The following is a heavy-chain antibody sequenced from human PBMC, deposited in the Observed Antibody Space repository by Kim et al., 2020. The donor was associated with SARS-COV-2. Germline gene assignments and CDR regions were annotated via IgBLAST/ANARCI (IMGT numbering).Heavy chain of an antibody. D-gene: IGHD2-2*01. CDR1: GYTFTSYA. CDR2: INAGNGNT. J-gene: IGHJ6*03. V-gene: IGHV1-3*01. Sequence: ASVKVSCKASGYTFTSYAMHWVRQAPGQRLEWMGWINAGNGNTKYSQKFQGRVTITRDTSASTAYMELRSLRSEDTAVYYCARDVVVVPAAAFYYMDVWGKGTTVTVSS. CDR3: ARDVVVVPAAAFYYMDV.